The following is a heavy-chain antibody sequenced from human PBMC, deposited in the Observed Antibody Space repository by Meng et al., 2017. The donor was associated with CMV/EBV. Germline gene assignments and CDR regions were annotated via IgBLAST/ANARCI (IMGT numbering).Heavy chain of an antibody. CDR3: ARGESGDLLWFGSSYPAGFDP. J-gene: IGHJ5*02. V-gene: IGHV3-21*01. CDR2: ISSSSSYI. D-gene: IGHD3-10*01. Sequence: GESLKISCAASGFTFSSYSMNWVRQAPGKGLEWASSISSSSSYIYYADSVKGRFTISRDNAKNSLYLQMNSLRAEDTAVYYCARGESGDLLWFGSSYPAGFDPWGQGTLVTVSS. CDR1: GFTFSSYS.